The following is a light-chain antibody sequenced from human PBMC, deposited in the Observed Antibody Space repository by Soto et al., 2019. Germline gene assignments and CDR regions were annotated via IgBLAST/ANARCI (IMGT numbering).Light chain of an antibody. Sequence: QSALTQPPSASGSPGQSVTISCTGTSIDIGGYDFVSWYQQHPDKAPKLIIYEVNKRPSGVPDRFSGSRSGNTASLTVSGLQAEDEADYYCSSFAVSHIVFGTGTKVTVL. V-gene: IGLV2-8*01. CDR3: SSFAVSHIV. CDR1: SIDIGGYDF. J-gene: IGLJ1*01. CDR2: EVN.